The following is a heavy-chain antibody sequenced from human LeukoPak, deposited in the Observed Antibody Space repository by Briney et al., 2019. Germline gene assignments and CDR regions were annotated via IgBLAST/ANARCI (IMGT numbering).Heavy chain of an antibody. CDR3: AGSIAVAGTVDY. D-gene: IGHD6-19*01. CDR2: IYTSGST. J-gene: IGHJ4*02. V-gene: IGHV4-4*07. Sequence: SETLSLTCTVSGGSISSYYWSWIRQPAGKGLEWIGRIYTSGSTNYDPSLKSRVTMSVDTSKNQFSLKLSSVTAADTAVYYCAGSIAVAGTVDYWGQGTLVTVSS. CDR1: GGSISSYY.